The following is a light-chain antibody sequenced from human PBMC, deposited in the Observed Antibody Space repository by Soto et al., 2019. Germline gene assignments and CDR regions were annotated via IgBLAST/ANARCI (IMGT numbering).Light chain of an antibody. J-gene: IGKJ1*01. CDR2: GAF. CDR3: QQYGSAWT. V-gene: IGKV3-11*01. CDR1: PSVTNF. Sequence: EIVLTQSPATLSLSPGERATLSCRASPSVTNFLAWYQQKPGQAPRLLIYGAFNRATGIPARFSGSGSGTDFTLTISSLEPEDSAVYYCQQYGSAWTFGQGTKVEIK.